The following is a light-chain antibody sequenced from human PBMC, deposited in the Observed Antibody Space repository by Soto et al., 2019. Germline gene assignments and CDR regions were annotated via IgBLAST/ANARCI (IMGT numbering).Light chain of an antibody. J-gene: IGKJ3*01. Sequence: DIQMNQSPSSLSASVGDRVTITCRASQSISSYLNWYQQKPGKAPKLLIYAASSLQSGVPSRFSGSVSVTDFTLTISSLQPEDFATYYCQQSYSTPRLTFGPGTKVDIK. CDR1: QSISSY. CDR3: QQSYSTPRLT. CDR2: AAS. V-gene: IGKV1-39*01.